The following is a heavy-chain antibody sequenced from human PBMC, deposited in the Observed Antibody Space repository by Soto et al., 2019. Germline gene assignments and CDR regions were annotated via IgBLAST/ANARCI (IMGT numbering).Heavy chain of an antibody. CDR2: IGASGGST. V-gene: IGHV3-23*01. CDR1: GFTFSSSA. J-gene: IGHJ4*02. Sequence: EVQLLESGGGLVQPGGSLRLSCAASGFTFSSSAMSWVRQAPGKGLEWVSAIGASGGSTYYADSVKGRFTISRDNSENKLYLQMNSLRAEDTALYYCAKGIWDFFDYWGQGTLVTVSS. D-gene: IGHD3-10*01. CDR3: AKGIWDFFDY.